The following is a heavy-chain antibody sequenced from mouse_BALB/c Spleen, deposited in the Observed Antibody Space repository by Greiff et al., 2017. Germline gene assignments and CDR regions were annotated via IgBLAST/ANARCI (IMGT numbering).Heavy chain of an antibody. J-gene: IGHJ4*01. V-gene: IGHV5-17*02. D-gene: IGHD2-3*01. CDR3: ARFDGYYSYYAMDY. CDR1: GFTFSSFG. CDR2: ISSGSSTI. Sequence: EVKLMESGGGLVQPGGSRKLSCAASGFTFSSFGMHWVRQAPEKGLEWVAYISSGSSTIYYADTVKGRFTISRDNPKNTLFLQMTSLRSEDTAMYYCARFDGYYSYYAMDYWGQGTSVTVSS.